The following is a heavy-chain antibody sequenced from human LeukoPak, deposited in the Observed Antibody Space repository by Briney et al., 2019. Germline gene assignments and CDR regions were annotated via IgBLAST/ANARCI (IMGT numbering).Heavy chain of an antibody. J-gene: IGHJ4*02. CDR1: GVSICSSSYY. CDR3: ARYTVDYYFDY. CDR2: IYYSGST. V-gene: IGHV4-39*07. Sequence: SETLSLTCTVSGVSICSSSYYWGWIRQPPGKGLEWIGSIYYSGSTYYNPSLKSRVTISVDTTKNQFSLKLSSVTAADTAVYYCARYTVDYYFDYWGQGTLVTVSS. D-gene: IGHD4-23*01.